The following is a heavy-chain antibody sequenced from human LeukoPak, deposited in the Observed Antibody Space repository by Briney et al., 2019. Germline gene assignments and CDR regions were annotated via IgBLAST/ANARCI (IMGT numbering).Heavy chain of an antibody. J-gene: IGHJ4*02. CDR1: GFTFSSYG. CDR3: ARDSPPIAVATFDY. V-gene: IGHV3-30*03. CDR2: ISYDGSIK. D-gene: IGHD6-19*01. Sequence: GGSLRLSCAASGFTFSSYGMHWVRQAPGKGLEWVACISYDGSIKYYADSVKGRFTISRDNSKNTLYLQMNSLRGEDTAVYYCARDSPPIAVATFDYWGQGTLVTVSS.